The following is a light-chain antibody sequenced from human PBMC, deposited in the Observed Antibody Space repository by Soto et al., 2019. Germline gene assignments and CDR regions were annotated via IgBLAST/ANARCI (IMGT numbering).Light chain of an antibody. CDR2: TAS. CDR1: QAITNY. Sequence: DIQLTQSPSFLSASVGDKVTITCRASQAITNYVAWYQGKPGKAPKLLIYTASTLQSGVPSRLSGSGSGTEFTLTISSLQPEYFATYYCQQLDSYPITFGQGTRLEIK. CDR3: QQLDSYPIT. J-gene: IGKJ5*01. V-gene: IGKV1-9*01.